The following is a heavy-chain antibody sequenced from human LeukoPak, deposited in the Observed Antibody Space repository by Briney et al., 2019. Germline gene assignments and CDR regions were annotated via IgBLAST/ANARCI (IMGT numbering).Heavy chain of an antibody. CDR1: GDSVSSYSAI. J-gene: IGHJ6*02. V-gene: IGHV6-1*01. CDR3: ARGAFGGIEDGMDV. CDR2: AYYRSKWYI. D-gene: IGHD3-10*01. Sequence: SQTLSLTCAISGDSVSSYSAIWNWIRQSPPRGLEWLGRAYYRSKWYIEYAASVKSRITINPDTSKNQFSLQLNSVTPEDTAVYYCARGAFGGIEDGMDVWGQGTTVTVSS.